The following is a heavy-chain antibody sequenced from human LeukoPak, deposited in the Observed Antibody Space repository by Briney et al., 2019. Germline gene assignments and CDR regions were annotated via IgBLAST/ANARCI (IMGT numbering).Heavy chain of an antibody. CDR3: ARVAYDYVWGSYRYPLYFDY. D-gene: IGHD3-16*02. CDR2: IYYSGST. CDR1: GGSISSYY. V-gene: IGHV4-59*01. J-gene: IGHJ4*02. Sequence: SETLSLTCTVSGGSISSYYWSWIRQPSGKGLEWIGYIYYSGSTNYNPSLKSRVTISVDTSKNQFSLKLSSVTAADTAVYYCARVAYDYVWGSYRYPLYFDYWGQGTLVTVSS.